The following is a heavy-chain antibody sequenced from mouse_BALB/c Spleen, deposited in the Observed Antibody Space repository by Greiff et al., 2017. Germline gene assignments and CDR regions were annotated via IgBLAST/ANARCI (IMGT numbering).Heavy chain of an antibody. CDR2: IYPGDGDT. CDR1: GYAFSSYW. CDR3: ARSGYYGSSHYYAMDY. V-gene: IGHV1-80*01. D-gene: IGHD1-1*01. J-gene: IGHJ4*01. Sequence: QVQLKESGAELVRPGSSVKISCKASGYAFSSYWMNWVKQRPGQGLEWIGQIYPGDGDTNYNGKFKGKATLTADKSSSTAYMQLSSLTSEDSAVYFCARSGYYGSSHYYAMDYWGQGTSVTVSS.